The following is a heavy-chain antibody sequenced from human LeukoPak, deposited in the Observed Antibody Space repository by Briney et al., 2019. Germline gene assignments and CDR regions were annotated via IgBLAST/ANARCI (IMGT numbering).Heavy chain of an antibody. D-gene: IGHD3-10*01. Sequence: SETLSLTCTVSGGSISSSSYYWGWIRQPPGKGLEWIGSIYYSGSTYYNPSLKSRVTISVDTSKNQFSLKLSSVTAADTAVYYCARRHGSGSYYASTFRQRYALKYYYYMDVWGKGTTVTVSS. V-gene: IGHV4-39*07. CDR1: GGSISSSSYY. CDR3: ARRHGSGSYYASTFRQRYALKYYYYMDV. CDR2: IYYSGST. J-gene: IGHJ6*03.